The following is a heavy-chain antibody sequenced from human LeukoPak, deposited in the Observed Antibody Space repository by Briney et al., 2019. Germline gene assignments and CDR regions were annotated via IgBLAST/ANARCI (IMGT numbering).Heavy chain of an antibody. CDR1: GFTFSSYS. V-gene: IGHV3-21*01. D-gene: IGHD3-3*01. CDR2: ISSSSSYI. CDR3: ARDSGIRFSDY. J-gene: IGHJ4*02. Sequence: GGSLRLSCAASGFTFSSYSMNWVRQAPGKGLEWVSSISSSSSYIYYADSVKGRFTISRDNAKNSLYLQMNSLRAEDTAVYYCARDSGIRFSDYWGREPWSPSPQ.